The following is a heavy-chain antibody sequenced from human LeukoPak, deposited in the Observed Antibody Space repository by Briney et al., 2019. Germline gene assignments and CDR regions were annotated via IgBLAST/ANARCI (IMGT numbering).Heavy chain of an antibody. D-gene: IGHD6-19*01. J-gene: IGHJ4*02. Sequence: ASVKVSCKASGGTFSSYAISWVRQAPGQGLEWMGRIIPVLGRANYAQKLQGRVTMTTDTSTSTAYMELRSLRSDDTAVYYCAREDSSGWFDYWGQGTLVTVSS. V-gene: IGHV1-69*04. CDR2: IIPVLGRA. CDR3: AREDSSGWFDY. CDR1: GGTFSSYA.